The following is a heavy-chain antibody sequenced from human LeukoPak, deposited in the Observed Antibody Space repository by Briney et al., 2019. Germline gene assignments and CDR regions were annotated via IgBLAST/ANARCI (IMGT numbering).Heavy chain of an antibody. CDR2: VSGSGDNT. Sequence: GGSLRLSCAASGFTFNNYAMTWVRQAPGKGLEWVSVVSGSGDNTNYADSVKGRFTISRDNSKNTLYLQMNSLRAEDTAVYYCAKSTIAGFRPGWFDPWGQGTLVTVSS. CDR1: GFTFNNYA. D-gene: IGHD6-13*01. J-gene: IGHJ5*02. V-gene: IGHV3-23*01. CDR3: AKSTIAGFRPGWFDP.